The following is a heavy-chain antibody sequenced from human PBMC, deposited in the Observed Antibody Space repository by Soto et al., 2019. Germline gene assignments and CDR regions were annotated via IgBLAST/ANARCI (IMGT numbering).Heavy chain of an antibody. Sequence: SETLSLTCTVSGGSISSYYWSWIRQPPGKGLEWIGYIYYSGSTNYNPSLKSRVTISVDTSKNQVSLKLSSVTAADTAVYYCASLREYSGYDHYYYYMDVWGKGTTVTVSS. CDR3: ASLREYSGYDHYYYYMDV. J-gene: IGHJ6*03. D-gene: IGHD5-12*01. CDR1: GGSISSYY. V-gene: IGHV4-59*01. CDR2: IYYSGST.